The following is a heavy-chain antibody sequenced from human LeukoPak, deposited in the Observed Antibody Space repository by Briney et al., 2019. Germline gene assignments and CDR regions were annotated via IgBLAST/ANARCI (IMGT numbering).Heavy chain of an antibody. CDR2: IHHSGSI. CDR3: ARGVHYYYGSGSGFDY. CDR1: GVSISSNLW. V-gene: IGHV4-4*02. D-gene: IGHD3-10*01. J-gene: IGHJ4*02. Sequence: PSETLSLTCAVSGVSISSNLWWTWVRQPPGKGLEWIAEIHHSGSINYNPSLKSRVTISVDTSKNQFSLKLSSVTAADTAVYYCARGVHYYYGSGSGFDYWGQGTLVTVSS.